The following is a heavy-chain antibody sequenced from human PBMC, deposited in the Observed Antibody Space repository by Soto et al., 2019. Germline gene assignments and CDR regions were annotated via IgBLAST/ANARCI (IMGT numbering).Heavy chain of an antibody. CDR2: ISGSGGST. CDR1: GFTFSSYA. CDR3: ANSHLDDPYYYYGMDV. V-gene: IGHV3-23*01. D-gene: IGHD1-1*01. J-gene: IGHJ6*02. Sequence: GGSLRLSCAASGFTFSSYAMSWVRQAPGKGLEWVSAISGSGGSTYYADSVKGRFTISRDNSKNTLYLQMNSLRAEDTAVYYCANSHLDDPYYYYGMDVWGQGTTVTVSS.